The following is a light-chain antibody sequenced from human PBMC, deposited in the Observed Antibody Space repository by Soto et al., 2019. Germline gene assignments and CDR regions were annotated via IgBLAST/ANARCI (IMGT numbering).Light chain of an antibody. V-gene: IGKV3D-20*02. CDR1: QTFGRTY. Sequence: ESVLTQSQGTLSLSPGERVTLSCRASQTFGRTYLAWYQQKPGQSPRLLIYDASSRATGIPDRFSGSGSGTDFTLTISSLQPEDFATYYCQQSYRTPYTFGQGTKLETK. J-gene: IGKJ2*01. CDR3: QQSYRTPYT. CDR2: DAS.